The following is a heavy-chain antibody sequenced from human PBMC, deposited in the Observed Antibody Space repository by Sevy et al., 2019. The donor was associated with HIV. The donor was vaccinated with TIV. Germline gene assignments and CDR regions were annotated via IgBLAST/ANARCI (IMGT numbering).Heavy chain of an antibody. CDR2: ISSDGGGT. D-gene: IGHD3-3*01. CDR3: VKDPDYDFWRGDYGMDV. CDR1: GFTFRNYA. V-gene: IGHV3-64D*06. J-gene: IGHJ6*02. Sequence: GGSLRLSCSASGFTFRNYAMNWVRQAPGKGLEYVSAISSDGGGTYYADSVRGRFTISRDNSKNTLYLQMRSLRVEDTAAYYCVKDPDYDFWRGDYGMDVWGQGTTVTVSS.